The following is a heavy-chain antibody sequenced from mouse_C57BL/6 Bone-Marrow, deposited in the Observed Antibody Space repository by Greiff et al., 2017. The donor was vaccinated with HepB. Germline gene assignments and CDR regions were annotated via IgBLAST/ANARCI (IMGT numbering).Heavy chain of an antibody. CDR3: TEGLLPYAMDY. CDR1: GFTFSDAW. D-gene: IGHD1-1*01. V-gene: IGHV6-6*01. Sequence: EVQLQESGGGLVQPGGSMKLSCAASGFTFSDAWMDWVRQSPEKGLEWVAEIRNKANNHATYYAESVKGRFTISRDDSKSSVYLQMNSLRAEDTGIYYCTEGLLPYAMDYWGQGTSVTVSS. CDR2: IRNKANNHAT. J-gene: IGHJ4*01.